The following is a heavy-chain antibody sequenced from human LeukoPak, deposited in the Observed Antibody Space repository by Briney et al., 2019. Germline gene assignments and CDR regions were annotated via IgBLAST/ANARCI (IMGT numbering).Heavy chain of an antibody. D-gene: IGHD1-7*01. Sequence: GGSLRLSCAASGFTFSNYGMHWIRQAPGKGLEWVAVVSSDGSIDYYADSLRGRFTVSRDNSKNTMFLQFNTLRPEDTAVYYCAREGMGTTFSAWFDPWGQGTLVTVSS. CDR3: AREGMGTTFSAWFDP. J-gene: IGHJ5*02. CDR1: GFTFSNYG. CDR2: VSSDGSID. V-gene: IGHV3-30*03.